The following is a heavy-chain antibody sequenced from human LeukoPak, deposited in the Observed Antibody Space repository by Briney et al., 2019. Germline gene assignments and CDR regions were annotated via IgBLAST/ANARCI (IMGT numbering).Heavy chain of an antibody. V-gene: IGHV4-39*07. CDR3: ANDNDYSDSYFDF. CDR2: VFFNGRA. D-gene: IGHD4-11*01. CDR1: GDSVSTSNFY. Sequence: PSETLSLTCTVSGDSVSTSNFYWDWLRQPPGKGLEWIGSVFFNGRAYYNPSLKSRVSMSIDTSKNQFSLLLTAVTAVYTAVYSCANDNDYSDSYFDFWGQGTLVTVSS. J-gene: IGHJ4*02.